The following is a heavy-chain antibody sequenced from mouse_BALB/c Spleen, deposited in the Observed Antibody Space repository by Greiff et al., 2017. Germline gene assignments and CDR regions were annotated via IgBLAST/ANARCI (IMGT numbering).Heavy chain of an antibody. CDR1: GFSLTSYG. Sequence: VKVVESGPGLVAPSQSLSITCTVSGFSLTSYGVHWVRQPPGKGLEWLGVIWAGGSTNYNSALMSRLSISKDNSKSQVFLKMNSLQTDDTAMYYCARDGYYGNSWFAYWGQGTLVTVSA. V-gene: IGHV2-9*02. CDR3: ARDGYYGNSWFAY. D-gene: IGHD2-1*01. CDR2: IWAGGST. J-gene: IGHJ3*01.